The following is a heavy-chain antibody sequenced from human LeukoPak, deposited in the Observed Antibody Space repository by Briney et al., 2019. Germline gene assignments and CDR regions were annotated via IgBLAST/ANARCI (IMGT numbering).Heavy chain of an antibody. CDR3: ARETQSNDY. CDR1: EFTFSSYA. J-gene: IGHJ4*02. V-gene: IGHV3-48*03. Sequence: GGSLRLSCAASEFTFSSYAMTWVRQAPGKGLEWVSYISSSGSTIYYADSVKGRFTISRDNAKNSLYLQMNSLRAEDTAVYYCARETQSNDYWGQGTLVTVSS. CDR2: ISSSGSTI.